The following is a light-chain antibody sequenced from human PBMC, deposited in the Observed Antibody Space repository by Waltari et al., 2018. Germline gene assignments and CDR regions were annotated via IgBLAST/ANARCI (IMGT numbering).Light chain of an antibody. V-gene: IGLV2-14*02. J-gene: IGLJ2*01. Sequence: QSALTQPVSVSGSPGQSVTISSTGTPHTLADYNLLSWFQHHPDQAPKLLIFYVSKRPSGVSNRFSGSKSGNTASLIISGLQSEDEGDYYCSSYSGTNTRVIFGGGTKLTVL. CDR1: PHTLADYNL. CDR2: YVS. CDR3: SSYSGTNTRVI.